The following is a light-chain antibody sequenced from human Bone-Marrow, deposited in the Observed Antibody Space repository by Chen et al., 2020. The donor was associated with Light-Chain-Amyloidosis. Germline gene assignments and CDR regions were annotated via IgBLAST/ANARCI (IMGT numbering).Light chain of an antibody. J-gene: IGLJ2*01. CDR3: QSADSSGTYEVI. Sequence: SYELTHPPSESVSPGQTARITCSGDDLPTKYAYWYQQKPGQAPVLVIHRDTERPSGISERFSGSSSGTTATLTISGVQAEDEADYHCQSADSSGTYEVIFGGGTKLTVL. V-gene: IGLV3-25*03. CDR2: RDT. CDR1: DLPTKY.